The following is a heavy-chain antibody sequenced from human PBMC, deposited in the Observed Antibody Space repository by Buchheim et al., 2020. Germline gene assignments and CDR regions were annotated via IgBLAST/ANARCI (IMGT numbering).Heavy chain of an antibody. V-gene: IGHV3-30*18. CDR3: AKDINRQFFYGMDA. D-gene: IGHD3-10*01. J-gene: IGHJ6*02. Sequence: QVQLVESGGGVVQPGRSLRLSCAASGLTFRNYGRHWVRQDRGKGREGVAVISNDGINNYYADSLKGRFTISRGFSAHTLYLQMNSLRPEDTAVYYCAKDINRQFFYGMDAWGQGTT. CDR1: GLTFRNYG. CDR2: ISNDGINN.